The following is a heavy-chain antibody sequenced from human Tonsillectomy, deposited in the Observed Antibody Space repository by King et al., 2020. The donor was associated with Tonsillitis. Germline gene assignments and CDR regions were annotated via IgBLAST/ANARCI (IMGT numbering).Heavy chain of an antibody. J-gene: IGHJ6*02. CDR3: ARVMDPDGYYYYGMDV. Sequence: VQLQESGPGLVKPSETLSLTCTVSGGSISSYYWSWIRQPPGKGLEWIGYIYYSGSTNYNPSLKSRVTISVDTSKNQFSLKLSSVTAADTAVYYCARVMDPDGYYYYGMDVWGQGTTVTVSS. V-gene: IGHV4-59*01. CDR2: IYYSGST. CDR1: GGSISSYY. D-gene: IGHD1-14*01.